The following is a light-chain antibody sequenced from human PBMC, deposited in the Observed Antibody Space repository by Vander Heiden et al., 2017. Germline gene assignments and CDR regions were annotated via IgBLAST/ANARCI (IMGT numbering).Light chain of an antibody. J-gene: IGLJ1*01. CDR3: CSYAGSSTYV. Sequence: QSALPQPASVSGSPGPSITISCTGTSSDVGNFNFVSWYQQDPGKAPKLMIFDVSQRPSGISNRFSGSKSGNTASLTISGLQAEDEADYYCCSYAGSSTYVFGTGTKVTVL. V-gene: IGLV2-23*02. CDR2: DVS. CDR1: SSDVGNFNF.